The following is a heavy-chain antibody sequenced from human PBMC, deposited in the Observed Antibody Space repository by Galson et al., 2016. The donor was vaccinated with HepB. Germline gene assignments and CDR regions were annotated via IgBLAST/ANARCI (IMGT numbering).Heavy chain of an antibody. Sequence: SLRLSCAASGFTVNNNYMTWVRQAPGKGLEWVSVIYGGGSTYYGDSVRGRFTVYRDNSENKLYLQMNSLRVEDTAGYYCASHGGSPSGVLGPTEGLDYWGLGTLVTVSS. D-gene: IGHD1-26*01. CDR2: IYGGGST. V-gene: IGHV3-53*01. CDR3: ASHGGSPSGVLGPTEGLDY. J-gene: IGHJ4*02. CDR1: GFTVNNNY.